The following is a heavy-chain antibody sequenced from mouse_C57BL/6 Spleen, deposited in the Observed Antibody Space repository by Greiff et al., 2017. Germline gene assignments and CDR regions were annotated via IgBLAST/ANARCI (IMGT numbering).Heavy chain of an antibody. CDR1: GYTFTDYN. Sequence: EVQLQQSGPELVKPGASVKMSCKASGYTFTDYNMPWVQQSHGKSLEWIGYINPNNGGTSYNQKFKGKATLTVNKSSSTAYMELRSLTSEDSAVYYCATTGTDYYAMDYWGQGTSVTVSS. D-gene: IGHD4-1*02. V-gene: IGHV1-22*01. CDR2: INPNNGGT. CDR3: ATTGTDYYAMDY. J-gene: IGHJ4*01.